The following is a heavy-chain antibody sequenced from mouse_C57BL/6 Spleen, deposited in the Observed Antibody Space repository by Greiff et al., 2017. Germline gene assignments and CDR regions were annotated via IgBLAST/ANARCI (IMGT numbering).Heavy chain of an antibody. D-gene: IGHD2-14*01. V-gene: IGHV10-1*01. J-gene: IGHJ2*01. CDR1: GFSFNTYA. Sequence: EVMLVESGGGLVQPKGSLKLSCAASGFSFNTYAMNWVRQAPGKGLEWVARIRSKSNNYATYYADSVKDRFTISRDDSESMLYLQMNNLKTEDTAMYYCVRQGYDGDFDYWGQGTTLTVSS. CDR2: IRSKSNNYAT. CDR3: VRQGYDGDFDY.